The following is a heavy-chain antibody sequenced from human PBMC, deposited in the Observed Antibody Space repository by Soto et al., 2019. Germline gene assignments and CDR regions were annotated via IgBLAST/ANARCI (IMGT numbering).Heavy chain of an antibody. CDR1: GFAFNNYG. V-gene: IGHV3-21*01. CDR3: AREDSIIIPAVSDF. CDR2: ISKSDYT. Sequence: NPGGSLRLSCTVSGFAFNNYGINWVRQAPGKGLEWVSSISKSDYTCYSDSVKGRFAISRDNAKSSVSLQMNTLRVEDTAVYYCAREDSIIIPAVSDFWGQGTLVTVSS. J-gene: IGHJ4*02. D-gene: IGHD2-2*01.